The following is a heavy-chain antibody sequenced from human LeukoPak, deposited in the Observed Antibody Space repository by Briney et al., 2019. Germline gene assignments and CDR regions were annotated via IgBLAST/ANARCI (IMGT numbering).Heavy chain of an antibody. CDR3: ARKLTGSFDS. Sequence: PSETLSLTCTVSGGSISSYYWSWIRQPPGKGLEWVLSISGTSAYIYYADSVRGRFTISRDNAKNSLYLQMNSLRAEDTAVYFCARKLTGSFDSWGQGTMVTVSS. J-gene: IGHJ3*02. CDR1: GGSISSYY. V-gene: IGHV3-21*01. CDR2: ISGTSAYI. D-gene: IGHD7-27*01.